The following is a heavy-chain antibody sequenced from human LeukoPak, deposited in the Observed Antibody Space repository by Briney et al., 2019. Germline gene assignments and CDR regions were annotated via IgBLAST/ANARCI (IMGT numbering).Heavy chain of an antibody. D-gene: IGHD3-22*01. CDR3: ARTYYYAGSGSITFDY. Sequence: GESLKISCKGSGYSFSNYWIGWVRQMPGKGLEWVGIIYPGDSDTKYSPSFQGQVTISAGKSTSTAYLQWSSLKASDTAMFYCARTYYYAGSGSITFDYWGQGTLVTVSS. CDR1: GYSFSNYW. J-gene: IGHJ4*02. CDR2: IYPGDSDT. V-gene: IGHV5-51*01.